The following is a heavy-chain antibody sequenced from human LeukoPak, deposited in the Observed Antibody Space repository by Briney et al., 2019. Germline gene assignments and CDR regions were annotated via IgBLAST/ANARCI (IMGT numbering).Heavy chain of an antibody. J-gene: IGHJ4*02. CDR2: IYYSGST. D-gene: IGHD3-22*01. CDR1: GGFISSSSYF. V-gene: IGHV4-39*01. Sequence: SETLSLTCTVSGGFISSSSYFWGWIRQPPGKGLEWIGSIYYSGSTSYNTSLKSRVTISVDTSKNQFSLKLSSVTAADTAVYYCARHDSSGYTGIDYWGQGTLVTVSS. CDR3: ARHDSSGYTGIDY.